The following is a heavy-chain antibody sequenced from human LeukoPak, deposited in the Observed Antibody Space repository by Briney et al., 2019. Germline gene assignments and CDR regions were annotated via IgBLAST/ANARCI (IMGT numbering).Heavy chain of an antibody. CDR1: GFTFSSYE. CDR2: ISSNGSTI. J-gene: IGHJ6*02. D-gene: IGHD6-13*01. CDR3: ARVGYSSSRGLYGMDV. V-gene: IGHV3-48*03. Sequence: GGSLRLSCAASGFTFSSYEMNWVRQAPGKGLEWVSYISSNGSTIYYADSVKGRFTISRDNAKNSLYLQMNSLRAEDTAVYYCARVGYSSSRGLYGMDVWGQGTTVTVSS.